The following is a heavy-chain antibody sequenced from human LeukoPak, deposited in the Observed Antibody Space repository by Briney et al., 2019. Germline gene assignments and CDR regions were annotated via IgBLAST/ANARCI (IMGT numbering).Heavy chain of an antibody. D-gene: IGHD4-17*01. V-gene: IGHV3-53*01. CDR1: GLTVNDNY. Sequence: GGSLRLSCALSGLTVNDNYMSWVRQAPGKGLEWVSLIFPDGQTYYADFVQGRFSISRDMSRNILFLDMSSLRAEDTAVFFRARANPVYGDFDYWGQGTLVTVSS. J-gene: IGHJ4*02. CDR3: ARANPVYGDFDY. CDR2: IFPDGQT.